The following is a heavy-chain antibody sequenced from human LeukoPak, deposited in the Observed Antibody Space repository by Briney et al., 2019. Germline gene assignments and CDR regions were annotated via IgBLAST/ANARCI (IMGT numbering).Heavy chain of an antibody. J-gene: IGHJ4*02. CDR1: GFTFRSYG. CDR2: IRYDGSNK. Sequence: QSGGSLRLSCAAPGFTFRSYGMHWVRQAPGKGLEWVAFIRYDGSNKNYADSVKGRFTISRDNSENTLYLQMNSLRGEDTALYYCAKDLRYATDYWGQGTLVTVSS. CDR3: AKDLRYATDY. V-gene: IGHV3-30*02. D-gene: IGHD5-12*01.